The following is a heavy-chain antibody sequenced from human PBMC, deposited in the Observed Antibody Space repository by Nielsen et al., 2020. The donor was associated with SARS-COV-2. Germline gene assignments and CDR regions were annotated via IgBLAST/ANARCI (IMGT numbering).Heavy chain of an antibody. D-gene: IGHD2-15*01. CDR2: ISGSGGGT. CDR1: GFSFSNYA. Sequence: GESLKISCAASGFSFSNYAMSWVRQAPGKGLEWVATISGSGGGTYYADSVKGRFTISRDNSKNTMFLQMNSLRAEDTAVYYCAKDTGSVAVSDNVFDIWGRGTMVTVSS. V-gene: IGHV3-23*01. CDR3: AKDTGSVAVSDNVFDI. J-gene: IGHJ3*02.